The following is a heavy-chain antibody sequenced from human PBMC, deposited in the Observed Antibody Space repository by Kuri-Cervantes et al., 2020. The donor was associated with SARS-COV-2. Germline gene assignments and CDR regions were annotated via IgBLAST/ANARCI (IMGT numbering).Heavy chain of an antibody. CDR1: GGTFSSYT. J-gene: IGHJ4*02. CDR2: IIPIFGTA. D-gene: IGHD3-10*01. Sequence: SVKVSCKASGGTFSSYTISWVRQAPGQGLEWMGGIIPIFGTANYAQKFQGRVTITADKSTSTAYMELRSLRSDDTAVYYCAWGVLTSKDFDYWGQGTLVTVSS. V-gene: IGHV1-69*06. CDR3: AWGVLTSKDFDY.